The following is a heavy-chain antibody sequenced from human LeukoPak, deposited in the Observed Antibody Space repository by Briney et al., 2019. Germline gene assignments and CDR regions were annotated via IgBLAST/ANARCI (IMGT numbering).Heavy chain of an antibody. V-gene: IGHV1-8*01. CDR2: MNPNSGNT. D-gene: IGHD3-3*01. Sequence: ASVKVSCKASGYTFTSYDINWVRRATGQGLEWMGWMNPNSGNTGYAQKFQGRVTMTRNTSISTAYMELSSLRSEDTAVYYCARGRFLEWLGAFDIWGQGTMVTVSS. J-gene: IGHJ3*02. CDR3: ARGRFLEWLGAFDI. CDR1: GYTFTSYD.